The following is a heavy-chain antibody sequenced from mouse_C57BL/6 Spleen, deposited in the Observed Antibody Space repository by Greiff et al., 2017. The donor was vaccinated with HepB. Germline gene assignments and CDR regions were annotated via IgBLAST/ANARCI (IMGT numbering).Heavy chain of an antibody. J-gene: IGHJ4*01. V-gene: IGHV14-4*01. Sequence: VQLQQSGAELVRPGASVKLSCTASGFNIKDDYMHWVKQRPEQGLEWIGWIDPENGYTEYASKFQGKATITADTSSNTAYLQLSSLTSEDTAVYYCTRGVTGAMDYWGQGTSVTVSS. CDR2: IDPENGYT. CDR3: TRGVTGAMDY. CDR1: GFNIKDDY. D-gene: IGHD2-2*01.